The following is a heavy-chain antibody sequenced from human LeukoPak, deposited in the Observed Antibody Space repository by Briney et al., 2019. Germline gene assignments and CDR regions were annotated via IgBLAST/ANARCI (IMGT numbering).Heavy chain of an antibody. CDR2: IIPILGIA. CDR3: AGDGSVAATP. V-gene: IGHV1-69*04. CDR1: GGTFSSYA. Sequence: GASVKVSCKASGGTFSSYAISWVRQAPGQGLEWMGRIIPILGIANYAQKFQGRVTITADKSTSTAYMELSSLRSEDTAVYYCAGDGSVAATPWGQGTLVTVSS. J-gene: IGHJ5*02. D-gene: IGHD2-15*01.